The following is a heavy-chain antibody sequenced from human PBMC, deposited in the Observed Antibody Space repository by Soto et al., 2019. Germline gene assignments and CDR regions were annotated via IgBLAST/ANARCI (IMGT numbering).Heavy chain of an antibody. D-gene: IGHD3-16*02. CDR1: GYTFTSYG. V-gene: IGHV1-18*01. CDR3: ARDPLPTGRFYDYVWGSYRYEYFDY. CDR2: ISAYNGNT. Sequence: GASVKVSCKASGYTFTSYGISWVRQAPGQGLEWMGWISAYNGNTNYAQKLQGRVTMTTDTSTSTAYMELRSLRSDDTAVYYCARDPLPTGRFYDYVWGSYRYEYFDYWGQGTLVTVSS. J-gene: IGHJ4*02.